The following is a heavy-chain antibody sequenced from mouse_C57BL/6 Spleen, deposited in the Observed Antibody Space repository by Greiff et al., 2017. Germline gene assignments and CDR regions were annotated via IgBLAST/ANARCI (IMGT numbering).Heavy chain of an antibody. Sequence: VQLQQPGTELVKPGASVKLSCKASGYTFTSYWMHWVKQRPGQGLEWIGNINPSNGGTNYNEKFKSKATLTVDKSSSTAYMQLSSLTSEDSAVYYCARGALLWPRGGIYYAMDYWGQGTSVTVSS. V-gene: IGHV1-53*01. J-gene: IGHJ4*01. CDR1: GYTFTSYW. CDR2: INPSNGGT. D-gene: IGHD2-1*01. CDR3: ARGALLWPRGGIYYAMDY.